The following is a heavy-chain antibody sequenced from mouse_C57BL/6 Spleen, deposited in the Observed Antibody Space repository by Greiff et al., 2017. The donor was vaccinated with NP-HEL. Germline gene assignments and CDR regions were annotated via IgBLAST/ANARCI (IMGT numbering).Heavy chain of an antibody. CDR2: INPSSGYT. V-gene: IGHV1-7*01. Sequence: QVQLQQSGAELAKPGASVKLSCKASGYTFTSYWMHWVKQRPGQGLEWIGYINPSSGYTKYNQKFKDKATLTADKSSSTAYMQLSSLTYEDSAVYYCARGIYGNNWYFDVWGPGTTVTVSS. CDR1: GYTFTSYW. CDR3: ARGIYGNNWYFDV. J-gene: IGHJ1*01. D-gene: IGHD2-1*01.